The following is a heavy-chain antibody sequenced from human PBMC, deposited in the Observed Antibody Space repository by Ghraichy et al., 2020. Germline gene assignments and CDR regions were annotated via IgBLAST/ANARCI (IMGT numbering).Heavy chain of an antibody. CDR3: ARESSGYCSGGSCYTDAFDI. Sequence: ASVKVSCKVSGYTLTELSMHWVRQAPGKGLEWMGGFDPEDGETIYAQKFQGRVTMNEDTSTDTAYMELSSLRSEDTAVYYCARESSGYCSGGSCYTDAFDIWGQGTMVTVSS. V-gene: IGHV1-24*01. J-gene: IGHJ3*02. D-gene: IGHD2-15*01. CDR2: FDPEDGET. CDR1: GYTLTELS.